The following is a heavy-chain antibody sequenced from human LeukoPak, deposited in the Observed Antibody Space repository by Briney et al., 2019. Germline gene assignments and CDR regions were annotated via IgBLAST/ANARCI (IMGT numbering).Heavy chain of an antibody. Sequence: SETLSLTCTVSGGSISSYYWSWIRQPPGKGLEWIGYIYYSRSTNYNPSLKSRVTISVDTSKNQFSLKLSSVTAADTAVYYCARVFAPDAFDIWGQGTMVTVPS. CDR3: ARVFAPDAFDI. CDR2: IYYSRST. V-gene: IGHV4-59*01. CDR1: GGSISSYY. J-gene: IGHJ3*02.